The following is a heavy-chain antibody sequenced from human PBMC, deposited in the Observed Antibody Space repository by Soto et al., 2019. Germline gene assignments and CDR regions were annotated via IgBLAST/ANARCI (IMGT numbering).Heavy chain of an antibody. CDR2: ISSSSSYI. CDR1: GFTFSSYS. CDR3: ARDGILYSGVKYYFDY. D-gene: IGHD1-26*01. Sequence: GGSLRLSCAASGFTFSSYSMNWVRQAPGKGLEWVSSISSSSSYIYYADSVKGRFTISRDNAKNSLYLQMNSLRAEDTAVYYCARDGILYSGVKYYFDYWGQGTLVTVSS. J-gene: IGHJ4*02. V-gene: IGHV3-21*01.